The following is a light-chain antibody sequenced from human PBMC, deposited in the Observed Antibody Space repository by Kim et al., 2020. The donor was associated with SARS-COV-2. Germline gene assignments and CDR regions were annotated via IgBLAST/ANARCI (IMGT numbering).Light chain of an antibody. CDR1: SSDVGGYNV. V-gene: IGLV2-8*01. CDR3: RSYAGTNIFYA. J-gene: IGLJ1*01. CDR2: DVN. Sequence: QPVTIDSTGKSSDVGGYNVVCRHQKHPGKAPKLIIYDVNKRPSGDPNRFAGSKAGNTDSLTVSGLQAEDEAEYYCRSYAGTNIFYAFGTGTKVTFL.